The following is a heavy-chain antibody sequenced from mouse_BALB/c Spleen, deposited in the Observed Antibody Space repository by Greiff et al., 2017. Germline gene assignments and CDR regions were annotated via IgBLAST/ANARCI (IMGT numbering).Heavy chain of an antibody. Sequence: QVHVKQSGAELAKPGASVKMSCKASGYTFTSYWMHWVKQRPGQGLEWIGYINPSTGYTEYNQKFKDKATLTADKSSSTAYMQLSSLTSEDSAVYYCARYYGSSLLYAMDDWGQGTSVTVSS. CDR3: ARYYGSSLLYAMDD. J-gene: IGHJ4*01. D-gene: IGHD1-1*01. CDR2: INPSTGYT. CDR1: GYTFTSYW. V-gene: IGHV1-7*01.